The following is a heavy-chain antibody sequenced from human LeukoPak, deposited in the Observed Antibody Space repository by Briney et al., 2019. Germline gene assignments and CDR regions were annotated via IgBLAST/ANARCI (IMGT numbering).Heavy chain of an antibody. CDR3: ARGLGPPFDY. CDR1: GGSFSGYY. V-gene: IGHV4-34*01. Sequence: SETLSLTCAVYGGSFSGYYWGWIRQPPGKGLEWIGEINHSGSTNYNPSLKSRVTISVDTSKNQFSLKLSSVTAADTAVYYCARGLGPPFDYWGQGTLVTVSS. J-gene: IGHJ4*02. CDR2: INHSGST.